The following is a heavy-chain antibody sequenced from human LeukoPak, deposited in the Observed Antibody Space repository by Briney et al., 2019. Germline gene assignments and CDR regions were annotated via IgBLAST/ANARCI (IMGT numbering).Heavy chain of an antibody. D-gene: IGHD6-13*01. CDR3: AKASIAAVDAFDI. V-gene: IGHV3-9*01. J-gene: IGHJ3*02. CDR1: GFTFDDYA. CDR2: ISWNSGSI. Sequence: GGSLRLSCAASGFTFDDYAMHWVRQAPGKGLEWVSGISWNSGSIGYADSVKGRFTISRDNAKNSLYLQMNSLRAEDTALYYCAKASIAAVDAFDIWGQGTMVTVSS.